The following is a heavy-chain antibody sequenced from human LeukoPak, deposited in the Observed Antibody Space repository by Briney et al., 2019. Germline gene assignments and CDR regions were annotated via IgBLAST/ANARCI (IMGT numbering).Heavy chain of an antibody. V-gene: IGHV3-74*01. Sequence: PGGSPRLSCAASGFAFSAYWMHWVRQAPGKGLEWVSRINEDATTITYADSVKGRFIISRDNSKKSLYLQMNNLRAEDTAVYYCVRDLILVWTPGDDFDFWGQGTLVIVSS. CDR2: INEDATTI. CDR3: VRDLILVWTPGDDFDF. D-gene: IGHD3-16*01. J-gene: IGHJ4*02. CDR1: GFAFSAYW.